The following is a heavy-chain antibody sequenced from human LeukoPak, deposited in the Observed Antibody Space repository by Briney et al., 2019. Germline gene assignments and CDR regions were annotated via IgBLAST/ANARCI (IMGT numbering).Heavy chain of an antibody. J-gene: IGHJ4*02. V-gene: IGHV1-18*01. CDR1: GYTFTSYG. D-gene: IGHD3-22*01. CDR2: ISAYNGNT. CDR3: AREGYYDSSGYLNFDY. Sequence: ASVKVSCKASGYTFTSYGISWVRQAPGQGLEWMGWISAYNGNTNYAQKLQGRVTMTTDTSTSTAYMELRSLRSDDTAVYHCAREGYYDSSGYLNFDYWGQGTLVTVSS.